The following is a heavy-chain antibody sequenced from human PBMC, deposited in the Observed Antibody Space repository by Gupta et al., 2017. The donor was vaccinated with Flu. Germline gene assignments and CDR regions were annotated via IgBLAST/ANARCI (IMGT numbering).Heavy chain of an antibody. V-gene: IGHV3-9*01. J-gene: IGHJ6*02. Sequence: EVNLVESGGGLVQPGRSLRLSCAASGFYFEDYAMHWVRQAPGRGLEWVLSISWNSVKIDYADSVKGRFTIARNNAKNSLYLQMNTLKPEDTALYYCVKDGSFSHVDYYYFGLDVWGQGTTVIVSS. CDR2: ISWNSVKI. CDR3: VKDGSFSHVDYYYFGLDV. D-gene: IGHD3-16*01. CDR1: GFYFEDYA.